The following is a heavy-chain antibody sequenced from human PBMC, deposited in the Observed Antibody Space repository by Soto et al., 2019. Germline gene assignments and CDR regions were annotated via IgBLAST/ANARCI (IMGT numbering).Heavy chain of an antibody. Sequence: QLQLQESGPGLLTPSETLSLTCSVSGVSISSSTFYWGWIRQSPVRGLEGIGCIFSDGITYYNPSLRGRVTISVDTSKNQFSLSLRSATATDAAVYHCARHEVAAPGTFLMDVWGRGTTVTVS. J-gene: IGHJ6*02. CDR2: IFSDGIT. CDR1: GVSISSSTFY. D-gene: IGHD6-25*01. V-gene: IGHV4-39*01. CDR3: ARHEVAAPGTFLMDV.